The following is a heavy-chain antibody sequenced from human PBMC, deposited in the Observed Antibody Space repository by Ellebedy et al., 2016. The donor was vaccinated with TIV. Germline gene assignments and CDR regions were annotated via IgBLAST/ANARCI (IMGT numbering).Heavy chain of an antibody. CDR1: GFTFSSYW. V-gene: IGHV3-74*01. D-gene: IGHD3-10*01. J-gene: IGHJ4*02. CDR3: ARARYTSGSYFIDY. Sequence: PGGSLRLSCAASGFTFSSYWMHWVRQAPGKGLVWVSRMNSDGSSTNYADSVKGRFTISRDNAKNTLYLQMNSLRAEDTAVYYCARARYTSGSYFIDYWGQGTLVTVSS. CDR2: MNSDGSST.